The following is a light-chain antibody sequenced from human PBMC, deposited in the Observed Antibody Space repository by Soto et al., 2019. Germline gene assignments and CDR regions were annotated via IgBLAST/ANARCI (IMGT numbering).Light chain of an antibody. CDR1: QNIRNW. CDR3: QQYNSYPWT. J-gene: IGKJ1*01. Sequence: DIQMTQSPSTLSASVGDSVTITCRASQNIRNWLAWYQQKPGKAPNPLIYKASTLKSGVPSRFSGSGSGTEFTLTISSLQPDDFATYYCQQYNSYPWTFGQGTKVDIK. V-gene: IGKV1-5*03. CDR2: KAS.